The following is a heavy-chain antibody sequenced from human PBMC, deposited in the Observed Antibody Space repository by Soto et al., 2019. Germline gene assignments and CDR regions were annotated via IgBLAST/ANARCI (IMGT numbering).Heavy chain of an antibody. J-gene: IGHJ6*02. CDR3: ARDQNSNFWSGYYNYYYYYGMDV. CDR2: IWYDGSNK. D-gene: IGHD3-3*01. Sequence: GGSLRLSCAASGFTFSSYGMHWVRQAPGMGLEWVAVIWYDGSNKYYADSVKGRFTISRDNSKNTLYLQMNSLRAEDTAVYYCARDQNSNFWSGYYNYYYYYGMDVWGQGTTVTVSS. V-gene: IGHV3-33*01. CDR1: GFTFSSYG.